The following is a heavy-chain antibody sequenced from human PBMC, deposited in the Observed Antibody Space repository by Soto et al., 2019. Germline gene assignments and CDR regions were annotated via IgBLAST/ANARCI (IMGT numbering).Heavy chain of an antibody. D-gene: IGHD6-13*01. V-gene: IGHV2-5*02. Sequence: GSGPTLVNPTQTLTLTCTFSGFSLSTSGVGVGWIRQPPGKALEWLALIYWDDDKRYSPSLKSRLTITKDTSKNQVVLTMTNMDPVDTATYYCAHSPLGYSSSWYNPWWFDPWGQGTLVTVSS. CDR2: IYWDDDK. J-gene: IGHJ5*02. CDR1: GFSLSTSGVG. CDR3: AHSPLGYSSSWYNPWWFDP.